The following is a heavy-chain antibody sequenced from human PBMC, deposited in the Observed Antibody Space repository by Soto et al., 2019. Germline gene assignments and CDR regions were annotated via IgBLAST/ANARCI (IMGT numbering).Heavy chain of an antibody. CDR1: GFTFSSYW. CDR3: ASGRPDIVATPYGGYGMDV. J-gene: IGHJ6*02. D-gene: IGHD5-12*01. CDR2: IKQDGSDK. V-gene: IGHV3-7*01. Sequence: SGGSLRLSCVASGFTFSSYWMSWVRQAPGQGLEWVANIKQDGSDKYYVDYVKGRFTISRDNAMHSLYLHMNSLRAEDTGVYYCASGRPDIVATPYGGYGMDVWGQGTTVTVSS.